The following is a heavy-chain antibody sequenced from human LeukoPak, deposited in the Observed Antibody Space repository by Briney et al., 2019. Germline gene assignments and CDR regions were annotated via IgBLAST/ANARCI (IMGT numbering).Heavy chain of an antibody. CDR3: ARVRMDILTGYYMDY. V-gene: IGHV1-69*13. J-gene: IGHJ4*02. CDR2: IIPIFGTA. CDR1: GYTFTSYG. D-gene: IGHD3-9*01. Sequence: SVTVSFKASGYTFTSYGISWVRQAPGQGLEWMGGIIPIFGTANYAQKFQGRVTITADESTSTAYMELSSLRSEDTAVYYCARVRMDILTGYYMDYWGQGTLVTVSS.